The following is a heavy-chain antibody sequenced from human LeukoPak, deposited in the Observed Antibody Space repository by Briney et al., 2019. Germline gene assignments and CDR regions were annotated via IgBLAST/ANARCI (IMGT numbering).Heavy chain of an antibody. CDR1: GFTFSSYW. Sequence: GGSLRLSCAASGFTFSSYWMSWVRQAPGKGLEWVANIKQDGSEKYYVDSVKGRFTISRDNAKNSLYLQMNSLRAEDTAVYYCGRGEGEKEMRPFDYWGQGTLVTVSS. CDR2: IKQDGSEK. CDR3: GRGEGEKEMRPFDY. D-gene: IGHD3-10*01. V-gene: IGHV3-7*02. J-gene: IGHJ4*02.